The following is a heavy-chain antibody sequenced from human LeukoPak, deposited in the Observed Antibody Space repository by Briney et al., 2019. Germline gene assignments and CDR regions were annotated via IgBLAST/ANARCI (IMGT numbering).Heavy chain of an antibody. CDR2: IYWDDDK. CDR1: GFSLSTSGVG. CDR3: AHRSPLTITTFRYYYCMDV. D-gene: IGHD4-11*01. J-gene: IGHJ6*03. V-gene: IGHV2-5*02. Sequence: SGPTLVNPTQTLTLTCTFSGFSLSTSGVGVGWIRQPPGKALEWLALIYWDDDKRYSPPLKSRLTITKDTSKNQVVLTMTNMDPVDTATYYCAHRSPLTITTFRYYYCMDVWGTGTTVTVSS.